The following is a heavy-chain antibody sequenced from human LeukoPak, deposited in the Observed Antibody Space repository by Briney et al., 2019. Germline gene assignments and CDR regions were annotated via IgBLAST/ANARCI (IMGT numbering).Heavy chain of an antibody. CDR2: TYYRSKWYS. CDR3: VRAYYFKC. J-gene: IGHJ4*02. CDR1: GDSVSNNNTA. V-gene: IGHV6-1*01. Sequence: SQTLSLTRAISGDSVSNNNTAWNCIRQSPSRGLEWLGRTYYRSKWYSEYAVSVQSRITINPDTSKNQFSLQLSSVTPEDTAVYYCVRAYYFKCWGQGIQVTVSS.